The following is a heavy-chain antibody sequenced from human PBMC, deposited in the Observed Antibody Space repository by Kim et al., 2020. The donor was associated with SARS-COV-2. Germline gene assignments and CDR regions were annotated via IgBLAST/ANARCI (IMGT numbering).Heavy chain of an antibody. CDR1: GGSISSSSYY. D-gene: IGHD3-3*02. V-gene: IGHV4-61*02. CDR3: AREQLDHYYLDS. J-gene: IGHJ4*02. CDR2: IYFSGTT. Sequence: SETLSLTCTVSGGSISSSSYYWSWIRQPAGKGLEWIGRIYFSGTTNYSPSLKSRVTISVDTSKNQFSLKLSSVTAADTAVYYCAREQLDHYYLDSWGQGTLVTVSS.